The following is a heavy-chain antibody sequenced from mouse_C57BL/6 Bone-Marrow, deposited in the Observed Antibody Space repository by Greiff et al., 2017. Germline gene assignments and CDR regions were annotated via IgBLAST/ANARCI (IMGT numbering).Heavy chain of an antibody. CDR1: GYAFTNYL. D-gene: IGHD2-3*01. CDR2: LNPGSGGT. J-gene: IGHJ3*01. Sequence: VQLQQSGAELVRPGTSVKVSCKASGYAFTNYLIEWVKQRPGQGLEWIGVLNPGSGGTNYNEKFKGKATLTADKSSSTAYMQLSSLTSEDSAVYYCARDGWDCYSPYWGQGTLVTVSA. CDR3: ARDGWDCYSPY. V-gene: IGHV1-54*01.